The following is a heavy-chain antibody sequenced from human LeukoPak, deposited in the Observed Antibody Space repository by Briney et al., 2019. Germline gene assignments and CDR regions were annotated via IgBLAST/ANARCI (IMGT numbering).Heavy chain of an antibody. V-gene: IGHV4-39*07. CDR2: IYYSGST. CDR3: ARARLSSFNDY. CDR1: GGSISSSSYY. Sequence: SETLSLTCTVSGGSISSSSYYWGWIRQPPGKGLEWIGSIYYSGSTYYNPSLKSRVTISVDTSKNQFSLKLSSVTAADTAVYYCARARLSSFNDYWGQGTLVTVSS. J-gene: IGHJ4*02. D-gene: IGHD6-13*01.